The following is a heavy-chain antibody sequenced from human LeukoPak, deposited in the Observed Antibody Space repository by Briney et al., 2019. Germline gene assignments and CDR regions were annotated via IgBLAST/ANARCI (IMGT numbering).Heavy chain of an antibody. J-gene: IGHJ4*02. D-gene: IGHD3-10*01. CDR1: GGSISSGSYY. CDR3: AGNYYGSGSYYSEDRY. V-gene: IGHV4-61*02. Sequence: SQTLSLTCTVSGGSISSGSYYWSWIRQPPGKGLEWIGRIYNSGSTNYNPSLKSRVTIPVDTSKHQFYTEMSYVTAADTAVYYCAGNYYGSGSYYSEDRYWGQGTLVTVSS. CDR2: IYNSGST.